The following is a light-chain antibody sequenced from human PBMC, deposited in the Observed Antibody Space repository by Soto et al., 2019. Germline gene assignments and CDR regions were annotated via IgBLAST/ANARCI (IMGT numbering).Light chain of an antibody. V-gene: IGKV1-12*01. J-gene: IGKJ4*01. CDR3: QQANSFPLT. Sequence: IQMTQSPSSVSASVGDRVSITCRASQGIDIWLGWYQQRPGKAPELLIYAASSLQSGVPSRFSGSGSGTDFTLTISSLQPEDFATYYCQQANSFPLTFGGGTKVEIK. CDR2: AAS. CDR1: QGIDIW.